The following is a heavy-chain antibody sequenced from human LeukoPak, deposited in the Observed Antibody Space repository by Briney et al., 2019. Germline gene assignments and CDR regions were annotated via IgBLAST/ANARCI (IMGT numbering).Heavy chain of an antibody. Sequence: ASVKVSCKASGYTFISYDINWVRQATGHGLEWMGWTNPHTGGTNYAQKFQGRVTMTRDTSISTAYMELGGLTSDDTAVYYCARPYCSGGSCHDYFDYWGQGTLVTVSS. V-gene: IGHV1-2*02. D-gene: IGHD2-15*01. CDR2: TNPHTGGT. CDR1: GYTFISYD. CDR3: ARPYCSGGSCHDYFDY. J-gene: IGHJ4*02.